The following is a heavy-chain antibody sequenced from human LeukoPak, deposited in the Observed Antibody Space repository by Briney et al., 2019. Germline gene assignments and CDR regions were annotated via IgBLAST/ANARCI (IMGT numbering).Heavy chain of an antibody. CDR2: INHSGST. CDR3: ARGLMVRRKFDY. D-gene: IGHD3-10*01. V-gene: IGHV4-34*01. J-gene: IGHJ4*02. Sequence: GSLRLSCAASGFTFSSYAMSWVRQPPGKGLEWIGEINHSGSTNYNPSLKSRVTISVDTSKNQFSLKLSSVTAADTAVYYCARGLMVRRKFDYWGQGTLVTVSS. CDR1: GFTFSSYA.